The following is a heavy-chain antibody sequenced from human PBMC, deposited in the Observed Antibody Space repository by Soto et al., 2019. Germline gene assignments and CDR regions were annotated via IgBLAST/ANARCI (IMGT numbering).Heavy chain of an antibody. Sequence: ASVKVSCKASGYTFTSYDINWVRQATGQGLEWMGWMNPNSGNTGYAQKFQGRVTMTRNTSISTAYMELSSLRSEDTAVYYCARELQESSGWGDAFDIWGQGTMVTVSS. V-gene: IGHV1-8*01. CDR2: MNPNSGNT. D-gene: IGHD6-19*01. CDR1: GYTFTSYD. CDR3: ARELQESSGWGDAFDI. J-gene: IGHJ3*02.